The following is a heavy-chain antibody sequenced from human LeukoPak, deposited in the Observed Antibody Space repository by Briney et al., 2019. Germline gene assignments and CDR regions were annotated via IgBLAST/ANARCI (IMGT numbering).Heavy chain of an antibody. CDR1: GGSISSSSYY. D-gene: IGHD4-11*01. CDR2: IYYSGST. CDR3: AKTNSTSFAFDI. V-gene: IGHV4-39*01. J-gene: IGHJ3*02. Sequence: SETLSLTCTVSGGSISSSSYYWGWIRQPPGKGLEWIGNIYYSGSTYYNPSLQSRVTISVDTSKNQFSLKLSSVTAADTAVYYCAKTNSTSFAFDIWAQGTTVTVSS.